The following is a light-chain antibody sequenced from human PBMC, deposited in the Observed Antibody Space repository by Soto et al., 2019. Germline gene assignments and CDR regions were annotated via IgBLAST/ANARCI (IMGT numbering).Light chain of an antibody. CDR2: GAS. CDR1: QSISKF. Sequence: DIQMTQYPSSLSASVRDKVLGCCRASQSISKFLNWYHQKPGKAPKLLIYGASSLQSGVPSRFSGSGSGTDFTLTISSLQPEDFATYYCQQSYSSPITFGQGTRLEIK. J-gene: IGKJ5*01. CDR3: QQSYSSPIT. V-gene: IGKV1-39*01.